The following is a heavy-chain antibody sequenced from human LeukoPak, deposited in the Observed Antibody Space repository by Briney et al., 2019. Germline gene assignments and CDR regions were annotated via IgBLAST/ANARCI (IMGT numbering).Heavy chain of an antibody. Sequence: GASVKVSCKAAGGTFSSYAISWVRQAHGHGLDWMGGIIPIFGTANYAQKFQGRVTITTDESTSTAYMELSSLRSEDTAVYYCAMRGDYGDYDFDYWGQGTLVTVSS. V-gene: IGHV1-69*05. CDR1: GGTFSSYA. D-gene: IGHD4-17*01. J-gene: IGHJ4*02. CDR3: AMRGDYGDYDFDY. CDR2: IIPIFGTA.